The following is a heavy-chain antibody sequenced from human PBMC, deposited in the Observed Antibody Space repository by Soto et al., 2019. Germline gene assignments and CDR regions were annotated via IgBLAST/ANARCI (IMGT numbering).Heavy chain of an antibody. CDR1: GYRFTSYW. V-gene: IGHV5-51*01. J-gene: IGHJ5*02. D-gene: IGHD3-22*01. Sequence: GESLKISCRTSGYRFTSYWIAWVRQMPGKGLEWMGIIFPSDSDTRYSPSFQGQVTISADRSTSTVFLQWASLKASDTAVYFCARKDKSGYFNWFDPWGQGTLVTVT. CDR2: IFPSDSDT. CDR3: ARKDKSGYFNWFDP.